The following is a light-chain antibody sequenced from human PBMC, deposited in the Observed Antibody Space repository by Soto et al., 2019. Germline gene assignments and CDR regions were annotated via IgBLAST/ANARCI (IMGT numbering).Light chain of an antibody. CDR3: QQYVSSRP. V-gene: IGKV3-20*01. J-gene: IGKJ1*01. Sequence: KVLKQSLSTVSLNQGERATLSCRASQSVSSYLAWYQQKPGQAPRLLIYGASTRATGIPARFSGSGSGTDFTLTISRLEPEDFAVYYCQQYVSSRPFGQ. CDR1: QSVSSY. CDR2: GAS.